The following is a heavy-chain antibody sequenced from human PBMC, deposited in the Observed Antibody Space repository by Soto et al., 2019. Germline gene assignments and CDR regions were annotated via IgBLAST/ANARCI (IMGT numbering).Heavy chain of an antibody. CDR1: GVTFSSYS. D-gene: IGHD1-26*01. V-gene: IGHV1-69*01. CDR3: ARDGGRHSGGIDY. J-gene: IGHJ4*02. Sequence: QVQRVQSGAEVKKPGSSVKVSCKASGVTFSSYSINWVRQAPGQGLEWMGEIIPIFGTANYAQKFQGRVTITADESTSTAYMELSSMSSEDTAVYYCARDGGRHSGGIDYWGQGTLVTVSS. CDR2: IIPIFGTA.